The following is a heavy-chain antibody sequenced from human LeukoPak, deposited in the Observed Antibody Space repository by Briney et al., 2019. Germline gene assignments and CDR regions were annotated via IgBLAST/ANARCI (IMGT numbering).Heavy chain of an antibody. J-gene: IGHJ4*02. D-gene: IGHD1-26*01. CDR1: GFTFSSYA. CDR3: AKDLLPVGASIYYFDY. Sequence: GGSLRLSRAASGFTFSSYAMNWVRQAPGKGLEWVSSLSGSGGATYYADSVKGRFSISRDNSKNTLYLQMNSLRVDDTAVYYCAKDLLPVGASIYYFDYWGQGTLVTVSS. CDR2: LSGSGGAT. V-gene: IGHV3-23*01.